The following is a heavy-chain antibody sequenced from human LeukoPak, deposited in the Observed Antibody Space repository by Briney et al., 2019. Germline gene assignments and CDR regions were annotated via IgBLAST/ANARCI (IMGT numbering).Heavy chain of an antibody. CDR1: GGSMKNDF. Sequence: PSETLSLTCTVSGGSMKNDFWTWLRQPAGKGLEWLGRIYSDGTTTNYNPSLKSRVTMSVDTPKNQFSLKLSSVTAADTAMYFCARNFRGGSTYLDSWGQGTLVTVS. D-gene: IGHD2/OR15-2a*01. J-gene: IGHJ4*02. CDR3: ARNFRGGSTYLDS. V-gene: IGHV4-4*07. CDR2: IYSDGTT.